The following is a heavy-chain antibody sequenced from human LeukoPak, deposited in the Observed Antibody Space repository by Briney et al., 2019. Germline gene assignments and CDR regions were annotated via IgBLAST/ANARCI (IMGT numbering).Heavy chain of an antibody. Sequence: GGSLRLSCAASGFTFSSYSMNWVRQAPGKGLEWVAVISYDGSNKYYADSVKGRFTISRDNSKNTLYLQMNSLRAEDTAVYYCARGPYYGYSYGNDAFDIWGQGTMVTVSS. CDR3: ARGPYYGYSYGNDAFDI. CDR1: GFTFSSYS. D-gene: IGHD5-18*01. V-gene: IGHV3-30*03. J-gene: IGHJ3*02. CDR2: ISYDGSNK.